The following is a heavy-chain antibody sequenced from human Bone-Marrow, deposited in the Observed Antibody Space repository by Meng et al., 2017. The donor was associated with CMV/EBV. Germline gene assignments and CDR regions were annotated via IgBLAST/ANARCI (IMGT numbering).Heavy chain of an antibody. CDR3: ARDYNWLPDY. CDR2: ISSSGSTI. V-gene: IGHV3-48*04. D-gene: IGHD1-20*01. J-gene: IGHJ4*02. CDR1: GFTFSSYS. Sequence: GGSLRLSCAASGFTFSSYSMNWVRQAPGKGLEWLSYISSSGSTIYYADSVKGRFTVSRDNAKNSLYLQMNNLRAEDTAVYYCARDYNWLPDYWGQGTLVTVSS.